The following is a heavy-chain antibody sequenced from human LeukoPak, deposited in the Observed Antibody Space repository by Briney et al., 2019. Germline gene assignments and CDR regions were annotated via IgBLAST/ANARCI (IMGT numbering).Heavy chain of an antibody. J-gene: IGHJ6*03. V-gene: IGHV1-18*01. CDR1: GYTFTSYG. CDR2: ISAYNGNT. CDR3: ARGQVGIAAAGTPGLYYYYYMDV. D-gene: IGHD6-13*01. Sequence: ASVKVSCKASGYTFTSYGISWVRQAPGQGLEWMGWISAYNGNTNYAQKLQGRVTMTTDTSTSTAYMELRSLRSDDTAVYYCARGQVGIAAAGTPGLYYYYYMDVWGKGTTVTVSS.